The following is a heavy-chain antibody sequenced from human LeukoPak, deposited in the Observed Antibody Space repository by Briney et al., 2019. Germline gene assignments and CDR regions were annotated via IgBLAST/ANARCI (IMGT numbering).Heavy chain of an antibody. CDR1: GGSIGSGDYF. J-gene: IGHJ3*02. Sequence: SETLSLTCTVSGGSIGSGDYFWSWIRQPPGKGLEWIGYIYYSGSTYYNPSLKSRVTMSVDRSKNQFSLKLSSVTAADTAVYYCARNRDVWSGYYQIWGQGTMVTVSS. CDR2: IYYSGST. V-gene: IGHV4-30-4*08. CDR3: ARNRDVWSGYYQI. D-gene: IGHD3-3*01.